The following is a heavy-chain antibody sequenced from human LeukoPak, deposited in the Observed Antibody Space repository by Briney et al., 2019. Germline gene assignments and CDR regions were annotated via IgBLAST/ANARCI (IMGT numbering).Heavy chain of an antibody. J-gene: IGHJ4*02. CDR1: AGSISSSSYY. V-gene: IGHV4-39*07. Sequence: PSDSLSLTCTVSAGSISSSSYYSGWIRQPPGKGLEWLGSIYYSGTTYYNPSPKSRVTISVDTSKNQFSLKLSSVTAADTAVYYCARDEYSSSSGSPWGQGTLVTVSS. D-gene: IGHD6-6*01. CDR2: IYYSGTT. CDR3: ARDEYSSSSGSP.